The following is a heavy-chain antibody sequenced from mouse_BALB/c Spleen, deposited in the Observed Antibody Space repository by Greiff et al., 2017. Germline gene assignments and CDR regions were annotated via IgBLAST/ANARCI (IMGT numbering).Heavy chain of an antibody. Sequence: EVQLQESGTVLARPGASVKMSCKASGYTFTSYWMHWVKQRPGQGLEWIGAIYPGNSDTSYNQKFKGKAKLTAVTSTSTAYMELSSLTNEDSAVYYCTRTGETTATFAYWGQGTLVTVSA. CDR3: TRTGETTATFAY. J-gene: IGHJ3*01. CDR1: GYTFTSYW. V-gene: IGHV1-5*01. CDR2: IYPGNSDT. D-gene: IGHD1-2*01.